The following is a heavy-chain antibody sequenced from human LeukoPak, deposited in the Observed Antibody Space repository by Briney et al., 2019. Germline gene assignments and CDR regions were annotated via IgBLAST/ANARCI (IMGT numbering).Heavy chain of an antibody. CDR2: IIPIFGTA. D-gene: IGHD6-6*01. CDR3: ARAAEYSSSSEERYFDY. CDR1: GYTFTSYG. J-gene: IGHJ4*02. V-gene: IGHV1-69*13. Sequence: SVKVSCKASGYTFTSYGISWVRQAPGQGLEWMGGIIPIFGTANYAQKFQGRVTITADESTSTAYMELSSLRSEDTAVYYCARAAEYSSSSEERYFDYWGQGTLVTVSS.